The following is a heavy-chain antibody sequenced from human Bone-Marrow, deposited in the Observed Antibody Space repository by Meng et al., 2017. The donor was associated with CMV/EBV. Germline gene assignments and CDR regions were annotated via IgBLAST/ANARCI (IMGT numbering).Heavy chain of an antibody. D-gene: IGHD3-22*01. CDR1: GYTFTSYY. J-gene: IGHJ4*02. CDR2: INPSGGST. Sequence: ASVKVSCQASGYTFTSYYMHWVRQAPGQGLEWMGIINPSGGSTSYAQKFQGRVTMTRDTSTSTVYMELSSLRSEDTAVYYCARDRVMIVQKFSFDYCGQGTLVTVSS. V-gene: IGHV1-46*01. CDR3: ARDRVMIVQKFSFDY.